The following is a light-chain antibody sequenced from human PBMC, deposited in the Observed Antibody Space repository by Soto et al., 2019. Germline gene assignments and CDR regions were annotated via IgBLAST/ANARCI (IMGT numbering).Light chain of an antibody. J-gene: IGKJ5*01. CDR3: QQYSTLPHT. CDR2: DAS. Sequence: EIVLTQSPATLSLSPGERATLSCRASQSVSSYLAWYQQKPGQAPRLLIYDASNRATGISDRFSGSGSGTDFTLTISRLEPEDFVVYYCQQYSTLPHTFGQGTRLEIK. V-gene: IGKV3-11*01. CDR1: QSVSSY.